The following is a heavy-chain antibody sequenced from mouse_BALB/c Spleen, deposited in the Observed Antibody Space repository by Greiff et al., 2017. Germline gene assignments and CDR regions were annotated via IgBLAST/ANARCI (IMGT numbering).Heavy chain of an antibody. CDR3: ARPLDY. CDR2: IYPGDGDT. J-gene: IGHJ2*01. CDR1: GYTFTSYW. Sequence: QVQLQQSGAELARPGASVKLSCKASGYTFTSYWMQWVKQRPGQGLEWIGAIYPGDGDTRYTQKFKGKATLTADKSSSTAYMQLSSLASEDSAVYYCARPLDYWGQGTTLTVSS. V-gene: IGHV1-87*01.